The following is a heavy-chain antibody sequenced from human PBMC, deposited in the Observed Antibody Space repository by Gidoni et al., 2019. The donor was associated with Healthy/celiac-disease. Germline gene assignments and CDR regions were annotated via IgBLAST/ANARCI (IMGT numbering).Heavy chain of an antibody. CDR1: GGSFSGYY. CDR3: ARVKQWLVFQGPKGWFDP. V-gene: IGHV4-34*01. J-gene: IGHJ5*02. CDR2: INHSGST. Sequence: QVQLQQWGAGLLKPSETLSLTCAVYGGSFSGYYWSWIRQPPGKGLEWIGEINHSGSTNYNPSLKSRVTISVDTSKNQFSLKLSSVTAADTAVYYCARVKQWLVFQGPKGWFDPWGQGTLVTVSS. D-gene: IGHD6-19*01.